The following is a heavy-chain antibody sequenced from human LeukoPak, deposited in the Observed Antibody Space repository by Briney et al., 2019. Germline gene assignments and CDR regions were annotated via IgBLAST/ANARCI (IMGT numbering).Heavy chain of an antibody. J-gene: IGHJ4*02. V-gene: IGHV3-11*01. Sequence: GGSLRLSCAASGFRFSDHYMSWIRQAPGKGLEWISYISSSGGSTTYYADSVKGRFTISRDDSKNTLYLQMNSLRAEDTAVYYCAKEGGTGTRFDYWGQGTLVTVSS. CDR1: GFRFSDHY. CDR2: ISSSGGSTT. D-gene: IGHD1-7*01. CDR3: AKEGGTGTRFDY.